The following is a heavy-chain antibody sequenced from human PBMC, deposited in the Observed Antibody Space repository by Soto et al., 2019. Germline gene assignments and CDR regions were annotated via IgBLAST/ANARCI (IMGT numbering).Heavy chain of an antibody. CDR1: GFTFSSYE. J-gene: IGHJ4*02. V-gene: IGHV3-48*03. D-gene: IGHD2-8*02. CDR2: ISSTGSGT. Sequence: EMQLVESGGGLVQPGGSLRLSCAASGFTFSSYEMHWVRQAPGKGLEWISYISSTGSGTLYADSVRGRFTMSRDNTKNSVSLQMSSLRAEDTAVYYCVRDLREPLATDALRVANWGQGTQVTVSS. CDR3: VRDLREPLATDALRVAN.